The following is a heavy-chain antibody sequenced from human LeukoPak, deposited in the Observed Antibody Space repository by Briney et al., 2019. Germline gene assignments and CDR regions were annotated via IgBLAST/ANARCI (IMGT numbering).Heavy chain of an antibody. J-gene: IGHJ2*01. Sequence: SGGSLRLSCAASGRYWMHWVRQAPGKGLVWVGRIKSKTEGGTTDFAAPVKGRFTISRDDSENTLYLQMNSLKIEDTAVYYCSYGANFYFDVWGRGTLVTVAS. CDR2: IKSKTEGGTT. D-gene: IGHD4/OR15-4a*01. CDR3: SYGANFYFDV. V-gene: IGHV3-15*07. CDR1: GRYW.